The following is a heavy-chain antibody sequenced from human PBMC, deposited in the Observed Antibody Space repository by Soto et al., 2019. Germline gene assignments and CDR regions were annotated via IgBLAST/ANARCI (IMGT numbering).Heavy chain of an antibody. Sequence: GGSLRLSCAASGFTFTTYAMTWVRQAPGKGLEWVSTVSGSGGNRHYADSVKGRFTISRDNSKNRLYLQMNSLRAEDTAVYYCAKQDYGDVDHWGQGTLVTVS. J-gene: IGHJ4*02. CDR2: VSGSGGNR. V-gene: IGHV3-23*01. CDR3: AKQDYGDVDH. D-gene: IGHD4-17*01. CDR1: GFTFTTYA.